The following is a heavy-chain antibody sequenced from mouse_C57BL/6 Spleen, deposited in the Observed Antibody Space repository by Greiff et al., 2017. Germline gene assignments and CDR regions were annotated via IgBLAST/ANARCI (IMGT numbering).Heavy chain of an antibody. CDR3: ASPYYYGSVYYIDY. CDR1: GYTFTSYD. CDR2: IYPRDGST. D-gene: IGHD1-1*01. V-gene: IGHV1-85*01. J-gene: IGHJ2*01. Sequence: VKLMESGPELVKPGASVKLSCKASGYTFTSYDINWVKQRPGQGLEWIGWIYPRDGSTKYNEKFKGKATLTVDTSSSTAYMELHSLTSEDSAVYFCASPYYYGSVYYIDYWGQGTTLTVSS.